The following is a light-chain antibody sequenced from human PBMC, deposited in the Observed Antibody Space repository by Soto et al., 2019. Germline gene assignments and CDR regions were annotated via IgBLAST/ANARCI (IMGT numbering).Light chain of an antibody. CDR1: QSVSSN. V-gene: IGKV3-15*01. J-gene: IGKJ1*01. Sequence: EIVMTQSPATLSVSPGERATLSCRASQSVSSNLAWYQQKPGQASRLLIYGASTRATGIPARFSGSGSGTEFTLTISSLQSEDFAVYYCQQYNKWPTFGQGTKVDI. CDR3: QQYNKWPT. CDR2: GAS.